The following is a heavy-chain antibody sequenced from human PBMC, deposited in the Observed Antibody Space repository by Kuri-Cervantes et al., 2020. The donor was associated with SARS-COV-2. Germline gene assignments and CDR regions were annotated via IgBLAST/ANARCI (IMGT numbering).Heavy chain of an antibody. J-gene: IGHJ4*02. Sequence: SQTLSLTCAVYGGSFSGYYWSWIRQPPGKGLEWIGEINHSGSTNYNPSLKSRVTISVDTSKNQFSLKLSSVTAADTAVYYCARSDGYSSSWYPDYWGQGTLVTSSS. V-gene: IGHV4-34*01. D-gene: IGHD6-13*01. CDR1: GGSFSGYY. CDR2: INHSGST. CDR3: ARSDGYSSSWYPDY.